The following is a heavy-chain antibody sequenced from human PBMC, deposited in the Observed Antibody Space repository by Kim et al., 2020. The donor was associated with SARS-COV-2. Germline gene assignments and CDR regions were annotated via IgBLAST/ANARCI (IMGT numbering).Heavy chain of an antibody. V-gene: IGHV1-8*01. D-gene: IGHD6-13*01. CDR3: ARGKVGSRQFDY. Sequence: AGKVQGRVTMIRNTSISTAYMDLSSLRADDTAVYYCARGKVGSRQFDYWGQGTLVTVSS. J-gene: IGHJ4*02.